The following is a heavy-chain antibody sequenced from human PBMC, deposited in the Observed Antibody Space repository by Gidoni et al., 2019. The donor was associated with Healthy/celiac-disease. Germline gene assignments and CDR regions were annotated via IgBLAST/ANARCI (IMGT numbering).Heavy chain of an antibody. CDR1: GFTFDDYA. V-gene: IGHV3-9*01. J-gene: IGHJ5*02. Sequence: EVQLVESGGGLVQPGRSLRLSCAASGFTFDDYAMHWVRQAPGKGLEWVSGISWNSGSIGYADSVKGRFTISRDNAKNSLYLQMNSLRAEDTALYYCAKDNSYDFWSGINWFDPWGQGTLVTVSS. CDR3: AKDNSYDFWSGINWFDP. D-gene: IGHD3-3*01. CDR2: ISWNSGSI.